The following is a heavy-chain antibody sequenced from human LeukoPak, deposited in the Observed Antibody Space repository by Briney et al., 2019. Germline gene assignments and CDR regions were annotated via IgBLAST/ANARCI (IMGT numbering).Heavy chain of an antibody. CDR1: GFTFDDYA. V-gene: IGHV3-9*01. CDR2: ISWNSGSI. J-gene: IGHJ6*02. Sequence: GRSLRLSCAASGFTFDDYAMHWVRQAPGKGLEWVSGISWNSGSIGYADSVKGRFTISRDNAKNPLYLQMNSLRAEDTALYYCAKGQDSHYYYYGMDVWGQGTTVTVSS. D-gene: IGHD2-15*01. CDR3: AKGQDSHYYYYGMDV.